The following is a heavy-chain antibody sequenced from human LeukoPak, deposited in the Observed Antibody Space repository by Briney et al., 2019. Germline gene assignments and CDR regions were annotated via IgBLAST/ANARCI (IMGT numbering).Heavy chain of an antibody. D-gene: IGHD1-26*01. Sequence: PGGSLRLSCAASGFTFSSYWMHWVRQAPGKGLVWVSRINSDGTSTTYADSVKGRFTISRDNSKNTLYLQMNSLRAEDTAVYYCAKDGEGANSGSYLFDYWGQGTLVTVSS. J-gene: IGHJ4*02. CDR2: INSDGTST. V-gene: IGHV3-74*01. CDR1: GFTFSSYW. CDR3: AKDGEGANSGSYLFDY.